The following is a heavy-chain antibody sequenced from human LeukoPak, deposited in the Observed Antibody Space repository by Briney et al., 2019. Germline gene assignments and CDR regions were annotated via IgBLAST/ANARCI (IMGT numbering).Heavy chain of an antibody. V-gene: IGHV1-18*01. CDR3: ARVGVCSGGSCYIPYYYYYGMDV. J-gene: IGHJ6*02. CDR2: ISPYNGNT. Sequence: ASVKVSCKASGYTFTSYGISWVRQAPGQGLEWMGWISPYNGNTNYAQKLQGRVTMTTDTSTSTAYMELRSLRSDDTAVYYCARVGVCSGGSCYIPYYYYYGMDVWGQGTTVTVSS. D-gene: IGHD2-15*01. CDR1: GYTFTSYG.